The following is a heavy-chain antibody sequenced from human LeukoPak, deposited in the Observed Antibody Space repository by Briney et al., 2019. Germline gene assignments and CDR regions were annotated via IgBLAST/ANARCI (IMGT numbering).Heavy chain of an antibody. D-gene: IGHD1-7*01. Sequence: PGRSLRLSCAPAGFSVSSNYMSWVRQAPGEGLEWDSVIYSGGSTYYADSVKGRFTISRDNSKNTVYLQMNSLRAEDTAVYYCARERVFNWNYWFDYWGQGTLVTVSS. V-gene: IGHV3-66*01. CDR3: ARERVFNWNYWFDY. CDR2: IYSGGST. J-gene: IGHJ4*02. CDR1: GFSVSSNY.